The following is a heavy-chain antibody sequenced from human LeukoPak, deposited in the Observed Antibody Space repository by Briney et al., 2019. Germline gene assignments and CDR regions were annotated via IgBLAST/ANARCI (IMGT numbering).Heavy chain of an antibody. CDR1: GYTFTYRY. D-gene: IGHD3-10*01. CDR2: ITPFNGNT. Sequence: TEASVKVSCKASGYTFTYRYLHWVRQAPGQALEWMGWITPFNGNTNYAQKFQDRVTITRDRSMSTAYMELSSLRSEDTAVYYCARKRGPYYYYYGMDVWGQGTTVTVSS. CDR3: ARKRGPYYYYYGMDV. J-gene: IGHJ6*02. V-gene: IGHV1-45*02.